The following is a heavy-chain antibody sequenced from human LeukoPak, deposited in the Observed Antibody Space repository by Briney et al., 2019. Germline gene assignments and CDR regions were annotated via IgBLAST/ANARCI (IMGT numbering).Heavy chain of an antibody. Sequence: PSETLSLTCTVSGGSISSGGYYWSWIRQHPGKGLEWIGYIYYSGSTYYNPSLKSRVTISVDTSKNQFSLNLSSVTAADTAVFHCARLYNKGWCFDYWSQGTLVTVPS. CDR1: GGSISSGGYY. CDR3: ARLYNKGWCFDY. CDR2: IYYSGST. V-gene: IGHV4-31*03. J-gene: IGHJ4*02. D-gene: IGHD6-19*01.